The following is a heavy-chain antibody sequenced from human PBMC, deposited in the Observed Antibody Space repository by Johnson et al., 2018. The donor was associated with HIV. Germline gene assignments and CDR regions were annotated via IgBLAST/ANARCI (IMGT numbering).Heavy chain of an antibody. CDR2: ISYDGSNK. J-gene: IGHJ3*02. D-gene: IGHD6-13*01. Sequence: QMLLVESGGGVVQPGRSLRLSCAASGFTFSSYAMHWVRQAPGKGLEWVAVISYDGSNKYYADSVKGRFTISRDNSKNTLYLQMNSLRAEDTAVYYCARDKYPPTASAGTDAVDIWGQGTMVTVSS. CDR1: GFTFSSYA. CDR3: ARDKYPPTASAGTDAVDI. V-gene: IGHV3-30-3*01.